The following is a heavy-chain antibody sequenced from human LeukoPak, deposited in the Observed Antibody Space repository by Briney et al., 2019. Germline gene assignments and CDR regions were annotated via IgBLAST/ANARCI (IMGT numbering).Heavy chain of an antibody. D-gene: IGHD3-22*01. CDR3: ARASYYDTIDY. CDR2: ISSSGSTI. J-gene: IGHJ4*02. Sequence: GGSLRLSCAASGFTFSSYEMNWIRQAPGKGLEWVSYISSSGSTIYYADSVKGRFTISRDNAKNSLYLQMNSLRAEDTAVYYCARASYYDTIDYWGQGTLVTVSS. CDR1: GFTFSSYE. V-gene: IGHV3-48*03.